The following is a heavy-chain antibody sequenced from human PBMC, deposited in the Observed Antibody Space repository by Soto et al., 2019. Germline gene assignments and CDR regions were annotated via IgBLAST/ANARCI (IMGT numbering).Heavy chain of an antibody. Sequence: GGSLRLSCAASGFTFSSYAMSWVRQAPGKGLEWVSAISGSGGSTYYADSVKGRFTISRDNSKNTLYLQMNSLRAEDTAVYYCAKGAQYCSSTSCYLWFTDYWGQGTLVTVSS. CDR3: AKGAQYCSSTSCYLWFTDY. J-gene: IGHJ4*02. D-gene: IGHD2-2*01. V-gene: IGHV3-23*01. CDR2: ISGSGGST. CDR1: GFTFSSYA.